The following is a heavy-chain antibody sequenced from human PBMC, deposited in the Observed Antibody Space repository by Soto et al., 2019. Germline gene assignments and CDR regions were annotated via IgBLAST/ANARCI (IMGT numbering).Heavy chain of an antibody. CDR2: IYYSGST. Sequence: PSETLSLTCTVSGGSISSGDYYWSCIRQPPGKGLEWIGYIYYSGSTYYNPSLQSRVTISVDTSKNQFSLKLSSVTAADTAVYYCARAVRGSSWYMAYYYYGMDVWCQGTTVTLSS. V-gene: IGHV4-30-4*01. J-gene: IGHJ6*02. CDR3: ARAVRGSSWYMAYYYYGMDV. CDR1: GGSISSGDYY. D-gene: IGHD6-13*01.